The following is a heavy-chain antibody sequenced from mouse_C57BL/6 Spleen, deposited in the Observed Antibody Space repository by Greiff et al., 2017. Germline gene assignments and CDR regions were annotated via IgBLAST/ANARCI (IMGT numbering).Heavy chain of an antibody. CDR3: EREESTPVVAYYFDY. J-gene: IGHJ2*01. V-gene: IGHV1-81*01. CDR2: IYPRSGNT. Sequence: QVQLQQSGAELARPGASVKLSCKASGYTFTSYGISWVKQRPGQGLEWIGEIYPRSGNTYYNEKFKGKATLTADKASSTAYMGLRSLTSEDAAVYDCEREESTPVVAYYFDYWGKGTTLTVSS. D-gene: IGHD1-1*01. CDR1: GYTFTSYG.